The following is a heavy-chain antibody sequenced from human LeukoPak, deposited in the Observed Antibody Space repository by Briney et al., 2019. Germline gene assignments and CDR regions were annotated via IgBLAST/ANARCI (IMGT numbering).Heavy chain of an antibody. V-gene: IGHV3-23*01. Sequence: GGSLRLSCAASGFTFSSYAMSWVRQPPGKGLEWVSAITGSGDNTYYADSVKGRFTISRDNSKNTLYLQMNSLRAEDTAVYYCAKRGPAGAGKSPDYFDYWGQGTLVTVSS. CDR1: GFTFSSYA. CDR2: ITGSGDNT. CDR3: AKRGPAGAGKSPDYFDY. J-gene: IGHJ4*02. D-gene: IGHD6-19*01.